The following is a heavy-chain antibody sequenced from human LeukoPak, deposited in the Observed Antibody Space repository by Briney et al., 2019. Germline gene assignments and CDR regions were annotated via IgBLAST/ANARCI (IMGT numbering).Heavy chain of an antibody. D-gene: IGHD5-18*01. Sequence: ASETLSLTYTVSGGSISSSSYYWGWIRQPPGKGLEWIGSIYYSGSTYYNPSLKSRVTISVDTSKNQFSLKLSSVTAADTAVYYCARLWGYLNWFDPWGQGTLVTVSS. CDR2: IYYSGST. J-gene: IGHJ5*02. CDR1: GGSISSSSYY. CDR3: ARLWGYLNWFDP. V-gene: IGHV4-39*07.